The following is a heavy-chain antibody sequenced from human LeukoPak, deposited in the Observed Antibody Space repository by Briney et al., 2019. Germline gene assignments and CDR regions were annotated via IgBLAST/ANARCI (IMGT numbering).Heavy chain of an antibody. CDR1: GGSFSDYY. D-gene: IGHD3-9*01. CDR3: ARAGLRFFDWSQNYYYGMDV. CDR2: IHQSGSS. Sequence: SETLSLTCAVFGGSFSDYYWSWIRQPPGKGLEWIGEIHQSGSSNYNPSLKGRVTISVDTSKNQFPLKLSSVTAADTAVYYCARAGLRFFDWSQNYYYGMDVWGQGNTVTVSS. J-gene: IGHJ6*02. V-gene: IGHV4-34*01.